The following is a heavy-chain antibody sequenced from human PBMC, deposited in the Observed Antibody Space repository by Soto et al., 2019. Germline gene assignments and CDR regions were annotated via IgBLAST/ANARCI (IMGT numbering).Heavy chain of an antibody. CDR3: AREPLQDDYGDHNWFDP. D-gene: IGHD4-17*01. CDR2: IYYSGST. J-gene: IGHJ5*02. V-gene: IGHV4-31*03. Sequence: SETLSLTCTVSGGSISSGGYYWSWIRQHPGKGLEWIGYIYYSGSTYYNPSLKSRVTISVDTSKNQFSLKLSSVTAADTAVYYCAREPLQDDYGDHNWFDPWDQGTLVTVSS. CDR1: GGSISSGGYY.